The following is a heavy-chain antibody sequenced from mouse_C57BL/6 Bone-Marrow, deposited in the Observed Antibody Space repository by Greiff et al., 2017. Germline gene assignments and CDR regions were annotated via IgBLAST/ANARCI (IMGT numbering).Heavy chain of an antibody. V-gene: IGHV5-6*01. Sequence: EVQLVESGGDLVKPGGSLKLSCAASGFTFSSYGMSWVRQTPDKRLEWVATISSGGSYTYYPDSVKGRFTISRDNATNTLYLQMSSLKSEDTAMYYYARLSYYLDYWGQGTTLTVSS. J-gene: IGHJ2*01. CDR3: ARLSYYLDY. CDR1: GFTFSSYG. CDR2: ISSGGSYT. D-gene: IGHD6-2*01.